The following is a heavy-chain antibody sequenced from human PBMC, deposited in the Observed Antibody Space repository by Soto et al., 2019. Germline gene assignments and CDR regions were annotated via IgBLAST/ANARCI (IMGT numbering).Heavy chain of an antibody. J-gene: IGHJ3*02. V-gene: IGHV1-69*02. CDR2: IIPILGIA. D-gene: IGHD2-2*01. CDR3: ARGGYCSSTSCRDAFDI. Sequence: QVQLVQSGAEVKKPGSSVKVSCKASGGTFSSYTISWVRQAPGKGLEWMERIIPILGIANYAQKFQGRVTITADKSTRTADMELSSLRSEDTAVYYCARGGYCSSTSCRDAFDIWGQGTMVTVSS. CDR1: GGTFSSYT.